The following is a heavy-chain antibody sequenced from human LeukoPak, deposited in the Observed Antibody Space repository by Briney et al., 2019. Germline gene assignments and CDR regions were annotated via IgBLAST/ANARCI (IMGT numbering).Heavy chain of an antibody. J-gene: IGHJ4*02. D-gene: IGHD5-24*01. CDR3: AKENGDGYNYYFDY. Sequence: PGRFLRLSCAASGFTFSSYGMHWVRQAPGKGLEWVAVISYDGSNKYYADSVKGRFTVSRDNSKNTLYLQMNSLRAEDTAVYYCAKENGDGYNYYFDYWGQGTLVTVSS. V-gene: IGHV3-30*18. CDR2: ISYDGSNK. CDR1: GFTFSSYG.